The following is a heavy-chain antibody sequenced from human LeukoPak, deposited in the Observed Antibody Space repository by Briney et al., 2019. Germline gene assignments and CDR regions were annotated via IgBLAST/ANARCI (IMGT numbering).Heavy chain of an antibody. J-gene: IGHJ4*01. CDR3: ARGERRLDY. CDR1: GGSFSGYY. Sequence: PSETLSLTCAVYGGSFSGYYWSWIRQPPGKGLEWIGEINHSGSTNYNPSLKSRVTISVDTSKNQFSLKLSSVTAADTAVYYCARGERRLDYWGQEPWSPSPQ. V-gene: IGHV4-34*01. CDR2: INHSGST. D-gene: IGHD1-1*01.